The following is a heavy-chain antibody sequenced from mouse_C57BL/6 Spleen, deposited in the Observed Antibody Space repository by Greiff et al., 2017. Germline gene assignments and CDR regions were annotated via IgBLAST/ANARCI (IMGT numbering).Heavy chain of an antibody. CDR3: ARSSYGSSTEGGAMDY. CDR2: INPNNGGT. J-gene: IGHJ4*01. V-gene: IGHV1-18*01. D-gene: IGHD1-1*01. CDR1: GYTFTDYN. Sequence: EVKLQESGPELVKPGASVKIPCKASGYTFTDYNMDWVKQSHGKSLEWIGDINPNNGGTIYNQKFKGKATLTVDKSSSTAYMELRSLTSEDTAVYYCARSSYGSSTEGGAMDYWGQGTSVTVSS.